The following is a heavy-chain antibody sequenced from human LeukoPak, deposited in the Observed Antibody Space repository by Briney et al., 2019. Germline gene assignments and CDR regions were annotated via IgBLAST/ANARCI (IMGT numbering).Heavy chain of an antibody. Sequence: GGSLRLSCAASGFTVSSNYMSWVRQAPGKGLERVPVIYSGGSTYYADSVKGRFTISRDNSKNTLYLQMNSLRAEDTAVYYCAGHEWELLSPVDYYFDYWGQGTLVTVSS. CDR2: IYSGGST. CDR3: AGHEWELLSPVDYYFDY. CDR1: GFTVSSNY. D-gene: IGHD1-26*01. V-gene: IGHV3-66*04. J-gene: IGHJ4*02.